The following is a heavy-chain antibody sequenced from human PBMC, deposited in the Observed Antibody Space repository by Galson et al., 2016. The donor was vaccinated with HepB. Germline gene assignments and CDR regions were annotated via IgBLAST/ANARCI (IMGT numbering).Heavy chain of an antibody. CDR3: ARAGGPNENLHFDY. Sequence: CAISGDSVSNNIAAWNWIRQSPSRGLQWQGRVYYRSTWYNDYTVSVRSRITINPDTSKNQLSLQLSSVTPEDTAVYYCARAGGPNENLHFDYWGQGTLVTVSS. V-gene: IGHV6-1*01. CDR1: GDSVSNNIAA. CDR2: VYYRSTWYN. J-gene: IGHJ4*02. D-gene: IGHD1-1*01.